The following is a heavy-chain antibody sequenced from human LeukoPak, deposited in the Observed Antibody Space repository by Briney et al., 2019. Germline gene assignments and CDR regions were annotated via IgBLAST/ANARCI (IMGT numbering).Heavy chain of an antibody. CDR1: GYMFAVLG. V-gene: IGHV1-18*01. J-gene: IGHJ3*01. D-gene: IGHD3-9*01. CDR2: IRVHNGDT. CDR3: ARDRYDVGVAFDF. Sequence: ASVKVSCKASGYMFAVLGITWVRQAAGQGLEWMGSIRVHNGDTNYAQKFQGRLTMTTDTSATTAYMELRSLKSDDTAVYYCARDRYDVGVAFDFWGQGTMVTVSS.